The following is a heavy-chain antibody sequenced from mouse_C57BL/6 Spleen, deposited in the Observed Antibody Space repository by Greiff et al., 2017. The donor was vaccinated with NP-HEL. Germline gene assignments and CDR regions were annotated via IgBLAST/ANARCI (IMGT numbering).Heavy chain of an antibody. CDR1: GYTFTSYW. Sequence: VQLQQPGAELVKPGASVKLSCKASGYTFTSYWMQWVNQRPGQGLEWIGEIDPSDSYTNYNQKFKDKATLTVDTSSSTAYMQLSSLTSEDSAVYYCARGGGAYWGQGTLVTVSA. CDR2: IDPSDSYT. V-gene: IGHV1-50*01. J-gene: IGHJ3*01. CDR3: ARGGGAY.